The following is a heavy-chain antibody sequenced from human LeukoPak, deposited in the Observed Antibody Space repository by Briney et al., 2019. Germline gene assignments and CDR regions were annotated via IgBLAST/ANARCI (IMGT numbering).Heavy chain of an antibody. V-gene: IGHV3-23*01. J-gene: IGHJ4*02. D-gene: IGHD1-26*01. CDR2: ISGSGGST. CDR3: AKVVGVWELLEIDY. Sequence: PGGSLRLSCAASGFTFSSYAMSWVRQAPGKGLEWVSAISGSGGSTYCADSVKGRFTISRDNSKNTLYLQMNSLRAEDTAVYYCAKVVGVWELLEIDYWGQGTLVTVSS. CDR1: GFTFSSYA.